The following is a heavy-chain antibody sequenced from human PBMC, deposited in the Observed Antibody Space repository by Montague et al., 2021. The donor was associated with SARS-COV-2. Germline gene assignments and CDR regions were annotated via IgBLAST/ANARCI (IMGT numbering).Heavy chain of an antibody. D-gene: IGHD3-10*02. CDR2: INHSGST. CDR3: TREGYQVLWSDYYYYGMDV. J-gene: IGHJ6*02. CDR1: GGSFSGYY. V-gene: IGHV4-34*01. Sequence: SETLSLTCAVYGGSFSGYYWSWIRQPPGKGLEWIGEINHSGSTSYNPSLKSRVTISVDTSKNQSSLKLSSVTAADTAVYYCTREGYQVLWSDYYYYGMDVWGQGTTVTVSS.